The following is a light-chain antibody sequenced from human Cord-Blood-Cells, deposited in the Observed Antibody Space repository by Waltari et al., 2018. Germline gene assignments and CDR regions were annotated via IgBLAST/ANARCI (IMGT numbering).Light chain of an antibody. Sequence: AIRMTQSPSSFSASTGDRVTTTCRASQGISSYLAWYQQKPGKAPKLLIYAASTLQSGVPSRFSGSGSWTDFTLTISCLQSEDLATYYCQQYYSYPRTFGQGTKVEIK. CDR2: AAS. V-gene: IGKV1-8*01. CDR1: QGISSY. CDR3: QQYYSYPRT. J-gene: IGKJ1*01.